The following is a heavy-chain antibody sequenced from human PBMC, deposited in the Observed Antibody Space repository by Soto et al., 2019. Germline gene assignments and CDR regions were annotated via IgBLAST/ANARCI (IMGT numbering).Heavy chain of an antibody. CDR2: IYYSGST. J-gene: IGHJ4*02. V-gene: IGHV4-31*03. Sequence: SETLSLNCTFAGCSISSGGYYWRWIRQHPGKGLEWIGYIYYSGSTYYNPSLKSRVTISVDTSKNQFSLKLSSVTAADTAVYYCASIPFGPGAPVDYWGQGTLVTVS. CDR3: ASIPFGPGAPVDY. CDR1: GCSISSGGYY. D-gene: IGHD3-10*01.